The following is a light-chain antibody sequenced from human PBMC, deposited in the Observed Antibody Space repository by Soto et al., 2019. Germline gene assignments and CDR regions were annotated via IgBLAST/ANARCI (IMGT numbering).Light chain of an antibody. J-gene: IGLJ1*01. CDR1: SRDVGGYNC. Sequence: QSALTQPASVSGSPGQSITISCTGTSRDVGGYNCVSWYQQHPGKAPKLMIYEVTNRPSGVSNRFSGSKSGNTASLTISGLQAEDEADYYCSSYTSSSTEVLGTGTKVTVL. V-gene: IGLV2-14*01. CDR2: EVT. CDR3: SSYTSSSTEV.